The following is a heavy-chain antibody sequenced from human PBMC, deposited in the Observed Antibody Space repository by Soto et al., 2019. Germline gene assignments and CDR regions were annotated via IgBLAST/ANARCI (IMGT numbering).Heavy chain of an antibody. CDR3: AKGIKSLITIFGVVTDNWFDP. Sequence: PGGSLRLSCAASGFTFSSYAMSWVRQAPGKGLEWVSAISGSGGSTYYADSVKGRFTISRDNSKNTLYLQMNSLRAEDTAVYYCAKGIKSLITIFGVVTDNWFDPWGQGTQVTVS. D-gene: IGHD3-3*01. CDR1: GFTFSSYA. J-gene: IGHJ5*02. V-gene: IGHV3-23*01. CDR2: ISGSGGST.